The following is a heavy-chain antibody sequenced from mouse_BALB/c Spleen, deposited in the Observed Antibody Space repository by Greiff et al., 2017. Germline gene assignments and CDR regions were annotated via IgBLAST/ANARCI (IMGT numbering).Heavy chain of an antibody. D-gene: IGHD2-2*01. J-gene: IGHJ4*01. Sequence: QVQLKESGPGLVQPSQSLSITCTVSGFSLTSYGVHWVRQSPGKGLEWLGVIWSGGSTDYNAAFISRLSISKDNSKSQVFFKMNSLQANDTAIYYCARVYYGYDDAMDYWGQGTSVTVSS. CDR1: GFSLTSYG. CDR2: IWSGGST. V-gene: IGHV2-2*02. CDR3: ARVYYGYDDAMDY.